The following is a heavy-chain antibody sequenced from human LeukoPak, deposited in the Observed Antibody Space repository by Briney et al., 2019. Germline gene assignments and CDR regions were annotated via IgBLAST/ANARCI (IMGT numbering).Heavy chain of an antibody. CDR1: GGSFSGYY. D-gene: IGHD3-10*01. CDR3: ARGWKVRGSIWFGDPPPLGMDV. V-gene: IGHV4-34*01. J-gene: IGHJ6*02. Sequence: PSETLSLTCAVYGGSFSGYYWSWIRQPPGKGLEWIGEINHSGSTNYNPSLKSRVTISVDTSKNQFSLKLSSVTAADTAVYYCARGWKVRGSIWFGDPPPLGMDVWGQGTTVTVSS. CDR2: INHSGST.